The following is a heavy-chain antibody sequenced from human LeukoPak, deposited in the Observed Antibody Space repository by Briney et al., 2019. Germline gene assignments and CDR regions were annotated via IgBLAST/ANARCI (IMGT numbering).Heavy chain of an antibody. CDR1: GFTFGDYA. V-gene: IGHV3-49*04. CDR3: TRDRARYCSGGSCYSTRYYYYYYMDV. CDR2: IRSKAYGGTT. D-gene: IGHD2-15*01. Sequence: GGSLRLSCTASGFTFGDYAMSWVRQAPGKGLEWVGFIRSKAYGGTTEYAASVKGRLTISRDDSKSIAYLQMNSLKTEDTAVYYCTRDRARYCSGGSCYSTRYYYYYYMDVWGKGTTVTVSS. J-gene: IGHJ6*03.